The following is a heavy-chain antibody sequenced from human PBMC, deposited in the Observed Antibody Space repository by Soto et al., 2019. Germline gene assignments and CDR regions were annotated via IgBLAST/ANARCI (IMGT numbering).Heavy chain of an antibody. Sequence: TSETLSLTCAVYGGSFSGYYWSWIRQPPGKGLEWIGEINHSGSTNYNPSLKSRVTISVDTSKNQFSLKLSSVTAADTAVYYCARGRGGYNKYYYYGMDVWGQGTTVTVS. D-gene: IGHD5-12*01. CDR2: INHSGST. CDR1: GGSFSGYY. V-gene: IGHV4-34*01. J-gene: IGHJ6*02. CDR3: ARGRGGYNKYYYYGMDV.